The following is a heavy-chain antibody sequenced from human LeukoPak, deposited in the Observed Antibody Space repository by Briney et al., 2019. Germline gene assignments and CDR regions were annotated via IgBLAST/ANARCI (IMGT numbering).Heavy chain of an antibody. Sequence: GGSLRLSCAASGFTFSSYWMHWVRQAPGKGLVWVSVIYSGGSTYYADSVKGRFTISRDDSKNTLYLQMNSLRAEDTAVYYCAREDHGDVYWGQGTLVTVSS. D-gene: IGHD5-24*01. CDR1: GFTFSSYW. CDR2: IYSGGST. J-gene: IGHJ4*02. CDR3: AREDHGDVY. V-gene: IGHV3-53*01.